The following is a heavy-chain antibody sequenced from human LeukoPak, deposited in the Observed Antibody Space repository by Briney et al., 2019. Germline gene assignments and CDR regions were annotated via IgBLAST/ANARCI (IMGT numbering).Heavy chain of an antibody. CDR3: ARARASGRSGFDY. CDR2: ISYDGSNK. V-gene: IGHV3-30-3*01. J-gene: IGHJ4*02. D-gene: IGHD2-15*01. CDR1: GFTFSSYA. Sequence: PGRSLRLSCAASGFTFSSYAMHWVRQAPGKGLEWVAVISYDGSNKYYADSVKGRFTISRDNAKNSLDLQMNSLRDEDTAVYYCARARASGRSGFDYWGQGTLSPSPQ.